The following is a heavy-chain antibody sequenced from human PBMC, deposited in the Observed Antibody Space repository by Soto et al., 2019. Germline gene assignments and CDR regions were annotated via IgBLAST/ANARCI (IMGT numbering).Heavy chain of an antibody. V-gene: IGHV5-51*01. Sequence: GESLKISCKGSGYSFTSYWIGWVRQMPGKGLEWMGIIYPGDSDTRYSPSFQGQVTISADKSISTAYLQWSSLKASDTAMYYCARHKRQRVRRPTYGMDVWGQGTTVTVSS. J-gene: IGHJ6*02. D-gene: IGHD6-6*01. CDR1: GYSFTSYW. CDR3: ARHKRQRVRRPTYGMDV. CDR2: IYPGDSDT.